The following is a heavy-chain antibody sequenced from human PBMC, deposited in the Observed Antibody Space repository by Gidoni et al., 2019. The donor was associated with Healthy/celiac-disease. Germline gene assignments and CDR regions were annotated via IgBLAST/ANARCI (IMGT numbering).Heavy chain of an antibody. Sequence: EVQLVESGGGLVQHGWSLRLSCAASGFTFSSSWMSWVRQAPGKGLEWVANIKQDGSEKYYVDSVKGRFTISRDNAKNSLYLQMNSLRAEDTAVYYCARVRGYSGYGNYYYGMDVWGQGTTVTVSS. J-gene: IGHJ6*02. D-gene: IGHD5-12*01. CDR3: ARVRGYSGYGNYYYGMDV. CDR2: IKQDGSEK. V-gene: IGHV3-7*03. CDR1: GFTFSSSW.